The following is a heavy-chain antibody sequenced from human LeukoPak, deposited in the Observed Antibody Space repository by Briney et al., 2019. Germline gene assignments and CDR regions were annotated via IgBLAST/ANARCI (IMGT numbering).Heavy chain of an antibody. CDR1: GFTFSIYE. Sequence: GGSLRLSCAASGFTFSIYEMNWVRQAPGKGLEWVSFISSSGSTIYYADSVKGRFTISRDNAKNSLYLQMDSLRAEDTAVYYCARDSRRRDGDKDFDYWGQGTRVTVSS. D-gene: IGHD5-24*01. V-gene: IGHV3-48*03. CDR2: ISSSGSTI. CDR3: ARDSRRRDGDKDFDY. J-gene: IGHJ4*02.